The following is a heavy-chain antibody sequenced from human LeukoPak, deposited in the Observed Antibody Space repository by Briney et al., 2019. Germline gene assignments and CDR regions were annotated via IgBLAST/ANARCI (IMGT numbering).Heavy chain of an antibody. V-gene: IGHV3-23*01. Sequence: GGSLRLSCAASGFTFSSYAVSWVRQAPGKGLEWVSAISGSGGSTYYADSVKGRFTISRDNSKNTLYLQMNSLRAEDTAVYYCAKDVDTVSGYGMDVWGQGTTVTVSS. CDR1: GFTFSSYA. D-gene: IGHD5-18*01. J-gene: IGHJ6*02. CDR2: ISGSGGST. CDR3: AKDVDTVSGYGMDV.